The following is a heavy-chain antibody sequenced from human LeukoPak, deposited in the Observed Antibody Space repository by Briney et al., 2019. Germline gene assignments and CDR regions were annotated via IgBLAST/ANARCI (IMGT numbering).Heavy chain of an antibody. V-gene: IGHV3-30*02. CDR1: GFTFSSYG. Sequence: GGSLRLSCAASGFTFSSYGMHWVRQAPGKGLEWVAFIRYDGSNKYYADSVKGRFTISRDNSKNTLYLQMNSLRAEDTAVYYCARDRDSSSWYPGWFDPWGQGTLVTVSS. D-gene: IGHD6-13*01. CDR2: IRYDGSNK. J-gene: IGHJ5*02. CDR3: ARDRDSSSWYPGWFDP.